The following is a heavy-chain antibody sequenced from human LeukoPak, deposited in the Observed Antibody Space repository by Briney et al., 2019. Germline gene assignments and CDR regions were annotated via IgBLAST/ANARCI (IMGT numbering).Heavy chain of an antibody. D-gene: IGHD6-19*01. CDR2: INPNSGNT. V-gene: IGHV1-8*02. CDR1: GYTFTGYY. Sequence: ASVKVSCKASGYTFTGYYMHWVRQAPGQGLEWMGWINPNSGNTGYAQKFQGRVTMTRNTSISTAYMELSSLRSEDTAVYYCARGRVVSYSSGWYVGYWGQGTLVTVSS. CDR3: ARGRVVSYSSGWYVGY. J-gene: IGHJ4*02.